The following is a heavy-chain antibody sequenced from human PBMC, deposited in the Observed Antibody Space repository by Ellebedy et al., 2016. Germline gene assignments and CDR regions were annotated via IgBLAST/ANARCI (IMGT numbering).Heavy chain of an antibody. CDR1: GSTFSGSA. CDR2: IKNKPNNYAT. J-gene: IGHJ6*04. Sequence: GGSLRLXXAASGSTFSGSAIHWVRQASGKGLEWVGRIKNKPNNYATAYAASLKGRFTISRDDSKNTAYLQMNSLQTDDTAVYYCGFDFWSGDSSSVDVWGKGTTVTVSS. CDR3: GFDFWSGDSSSVDV. V-gene: IGHV3-73*01. D-gene: IGHD3-3*01.